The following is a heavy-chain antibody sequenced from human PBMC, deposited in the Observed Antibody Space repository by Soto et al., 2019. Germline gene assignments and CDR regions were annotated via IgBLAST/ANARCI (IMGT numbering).Heavy chain of an antibody. CDR3: ARGGVVDSGDYST. D-gene: IGHD4-17*01. CDR1: GVTLNNYI. CDR2: IIPILGIP. V-gene: IGHV1-69*02. J-gene: IGHJ5*02. Sequence: QVNLVQSGAEMRKPGSSVKVSCKTSGVTLNNYIIGWVRQAPGQGLEWMGRIIPILGIPNYSQRFQDRLTITADRSTNTGFMDLRSLRSADTAIYFCARGGVVDSGDYSTWGQGTLVTVSS.